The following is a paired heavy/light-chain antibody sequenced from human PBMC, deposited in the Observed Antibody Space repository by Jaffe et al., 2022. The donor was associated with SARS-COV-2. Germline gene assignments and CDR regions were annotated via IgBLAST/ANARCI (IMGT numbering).Light chain of an antibody. V-gene: IGKV4-1*01. CDR1: QTVFYSSNNKNY. J-gene: IGKJ2*01. CDR3: QQYYESPYT. Sequence: DIVMTQSPDSLPVSLGERASINCKSSQTVFYSSNNKNYLAWYQLKPGQPPRLIVYWASIRQSGVPDRFSGSGSGTDFTLTIDSLQAEDVATYYCQQYYESPYTFGQGTKLESK. CDR2: WAS.
Heavy chain of an antibody. V-gene: IGHV3-74*01. CDR1: GFTFSSYR. CDR2: IAADGSST. D-gene: IGHD6-19*01. J-gene: IGHJ4*02. Sequence: EVELVESGGGLVQPGGSLRLSCRASGFTFSSYRMHWVRLVAGKGLVWVSYIAADGSSTGYADSVKGRFTISRDNAKNTVSLQMNSLRVEDTAVYYCARRYSSGWPLFDHWGRGTRVTVSS. CDR3: ARRYSSGWPLFDH.